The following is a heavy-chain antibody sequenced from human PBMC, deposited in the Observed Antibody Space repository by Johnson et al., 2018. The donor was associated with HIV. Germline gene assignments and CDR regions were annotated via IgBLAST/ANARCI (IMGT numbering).Heavy chain of an antibody. V-gene: IGHV3-48*04. CDR2: ISSSGSTI. Sequence: VQLVESGGGLEQPGGSLRLSCAASGITFSSYAMSWVRQAPGKGLEWVSYISSSGSTIYYADSVKGRFTISRDNAKNSLYLQMNSLRAEDTAVYYCANGWFSGAFDIWGQGTMVTVSS. CDR3: ANGWFSGAFDI. CDR1: GITFSSYA. J-gene: IGHJ3*02. D-gene: IGHD3-10*01.